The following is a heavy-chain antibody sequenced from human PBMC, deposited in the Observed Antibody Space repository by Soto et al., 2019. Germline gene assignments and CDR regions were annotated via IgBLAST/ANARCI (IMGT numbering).Heavy chain of an antibody. CDR2: IIPILGIA. Sequence: GASVKVSCKASGGTFSSYTISWVRQAPGQGLEWMGRIIPILGIANYAQKFQGRVTITADKSTSTAYMELSSLRSEDTAVYYCAREYSSSSLYYYYYMDVWGKGTTVTVSS. CDR3: AREYSSSSLYYYYYMDV. D-gene: IGHD6-6*01. V-gene: IGHV1-69*04. CDR1: GGTFSSYT. J-gene: IGHJ6*03.